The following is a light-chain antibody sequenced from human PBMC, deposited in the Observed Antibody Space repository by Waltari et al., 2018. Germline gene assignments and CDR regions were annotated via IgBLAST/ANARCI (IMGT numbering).Light chain of an antibody. Sequence: QAVVTQEPSLTVSPGGTVTLTCGSSTGAVTSGHYPYWSQQKPGHVPRTLCYDTSNKHSWTPARYSGSLLAGKAALTLSGAQPEDESDYYCLLLYSGARWVFGGGTKLSVL. CDR1: TGAVTSGHY. CDR2: DTS. CDR3: LLLYSGARWV. J-gene: IGLJ3*02. V-gene: IGLV7-46*01.